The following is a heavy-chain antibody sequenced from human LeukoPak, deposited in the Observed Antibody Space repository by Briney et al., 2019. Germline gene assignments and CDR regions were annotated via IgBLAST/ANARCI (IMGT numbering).Heavy chain of an antibody. Sequence: GGSLRLSCAASGFTFDDYAMHWVRQAPGKGLEWVSGISWNSGSIGYADSVKGRFTISRDNAKNSLYLQMNSLRAEDTALYYCAKDPFGYCSSTSCSSYFDYWGQGTLVTVSS. V-gene: IGHV3-9*01. CDR1: GFTFDDYA. D-gene: IGHD2-2*03. CDR3: AKDPFGYCSSTSCSSYFDY. CDR2: ISWNSGSI. J-gene: IGHJ4*02.